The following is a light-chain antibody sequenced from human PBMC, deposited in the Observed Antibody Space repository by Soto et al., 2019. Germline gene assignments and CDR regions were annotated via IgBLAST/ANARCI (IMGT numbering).Light chain of an antibody. CDR2: GAS. V-gene: IGKV3-15*01. CDR1: QTVSRH. Sequence: EIVMTQSPGTVSVSPGERATLSCRASQTVSRHLAWYQQKPGQAPRLLIFGASTRATGIPDRFSGSGSGTDFTLTISSLQSEDFAVYYCQQYNTWPLITFGPGTRLDIK. CDR3: QQYNTWPLIT. J-gene: IGKJ5*01.